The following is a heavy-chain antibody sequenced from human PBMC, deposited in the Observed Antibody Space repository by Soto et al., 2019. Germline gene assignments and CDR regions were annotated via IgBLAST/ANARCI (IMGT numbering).Heavy chain of an antibody. CDR2: ILPKFGTA. CDR3: ATLQGSGTYYDDDY. Sequence: QVQLVQSGAEVRMPGSSVKVSCRASGGSSNNNANSWVRQAPGQGLEWMGGILPKFGTANYAQKFRGRLTITADASTRTIYMELRSLRSEDTALYYCATLQGSGTYYDDDYWGLGTQVTVSS. V-gene: IGHV1-69*01. J-gene: IGHJ4*02. CDR1: GGSSNNNA. D-gene: IGHD3-10*01.